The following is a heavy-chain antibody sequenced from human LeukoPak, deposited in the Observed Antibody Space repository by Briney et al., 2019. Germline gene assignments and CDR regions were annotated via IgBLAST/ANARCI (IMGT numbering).Heavy chain of an antibody. CDR3: ARGRGGDYFDY. D-gene: IGHD3-10*01. V-gene: IGHV3-21*01. CDR1: EFTFSGYT. Sequence: GGSLRLSCSASEFTFSGYTMNWVRQAPGKGLEWVSSISRTSGYIYYADSLQGRFTISRDNAKNSLYLQMNSLRAEDTAVYYCARGRGGDYFDYWGQGTLVTVSS. J-gene: IGHJ4*02. CDR2: ISRTSGYI.